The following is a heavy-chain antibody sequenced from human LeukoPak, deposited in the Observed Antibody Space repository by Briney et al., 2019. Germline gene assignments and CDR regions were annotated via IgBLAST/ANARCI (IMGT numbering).Heavy chain of an antibody. CDR1: GGSISSSSYY. CDR3: ARIVGASDY. Sequence: ETLSLTCTVSGGSISSSSYYWGWIRQPPGKGLEWIGSIYYSGSTYYNPSLKSRVTISVDTSKNQFSLKLSSVTAADTAVYYCARIVGASDYWGQGTLVTVSP. V-gene: IGHV4-39*01. D-gene: IGHD1-26*01. J-gene: IGHJ4*02. CDR2: IYYSGST.